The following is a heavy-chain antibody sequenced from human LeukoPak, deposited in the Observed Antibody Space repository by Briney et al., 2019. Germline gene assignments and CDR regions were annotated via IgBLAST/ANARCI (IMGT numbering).Heavy chain of an antibody. CDR3: ARDWGDIVVVPAAIGDIGEAWFDP. D-gene: IGHD2-2*01. J-gene: IGHJ5*02. V-gene: IGHV1-3*01. Sequence: ASVKVSCKASGYTFTSYAMHWVRQAPGQRLEWMGWINAGNGNTKYSQKFQGRVTITRDTSASTAYMGLRSLRSDDTAVYYCARDWGDIVVVPAAIGDIGEAWFDPWGQGTLVTVSS. CDR2: INAGNGNT. CDR1: GYTFTSYA.